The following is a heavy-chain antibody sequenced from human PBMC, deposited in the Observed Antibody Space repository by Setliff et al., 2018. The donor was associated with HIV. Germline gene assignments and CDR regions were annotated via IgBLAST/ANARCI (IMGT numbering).Heavy chain of an antibody. CDR2: INPGDGST. CDR1: GYTFTSHY. V-gene: IGHV1-46*01. D-gene: IGHD3-10*01. Sequence: GASVKVSCKASGYTFTSHYIYWVRQAPGQGLQWMGIINPGDGSTIYAQKFQGRVTMTRDTSISTAYMELSRLRSDDTAVYYCARIGSGSYPYDYWGQGTLVTVSS. J-gene: IGHJ4*02. CDR3: ARIGSGSYPYDY.